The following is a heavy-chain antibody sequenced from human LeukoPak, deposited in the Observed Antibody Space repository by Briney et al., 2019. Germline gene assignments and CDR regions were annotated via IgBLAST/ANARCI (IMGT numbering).Heavy chain of an antibody. D-gene: IGHD2-2*01. CDR3: ARDIPHCSSTSCYPWFDP. V-gene: IGHV3-74*01. Sequence: GGSLRLSCVASGFTFSSYWMHWVRQAPGKGLVWVSRINSDGSSTSYADSVKGRFTISRDNAKNTLYLQMNSLRAEDTAVYYCARDIPHCSSTSCYPWFDPWGQGTLVTVSS. CDR2: INSDGSST. J-gene: IGHJ5*02. CDR1: GFTFSSYW.